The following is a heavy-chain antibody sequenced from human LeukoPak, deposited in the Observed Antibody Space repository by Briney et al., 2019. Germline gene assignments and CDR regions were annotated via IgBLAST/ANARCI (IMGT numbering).Heavy chain of an antibody. Sequence: PSETLSLTCAVYGGSFSGYYWSWIRQPPGKGLEWIGEINHSGSTNYNPSLKSRVTISVDTSKNQFSLKLSSVTAADTAVYYCARGLRYDSSGYYYFDYRGQGTLVTVSS. J-gene: IGHJ4*02. CDR1: GGSFSGYY. V-gene: IGHV4-34*01. CDR2: INHSGST. CDR3: ARGLRYDSSGYYYFDY. D-gene: IGHD3-22*01.